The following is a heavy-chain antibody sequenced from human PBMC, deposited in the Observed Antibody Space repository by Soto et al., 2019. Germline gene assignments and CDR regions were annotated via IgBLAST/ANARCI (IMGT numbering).Heavy chain of an antibody. CDR1: GGIFHGYG. Sequence: QEQLVESGGGVVQPGTSLRLSCAVPGGIFHGYGMHWVRQAPGKGLEWVAIIRFDGSNEEYADSGKGRFTISRDNSKNTLYLQMNTLVAEDTAVYYCAIDGIGGTVFRGYLDYWGRGTVVTVSS. V-gene: IGHV3-33*01. J-gene: IGHJ4*02. CDR3: AIDGIGGTVFRGYLDY. D-gene: IGHD1-7*01. CDR2: IRFDGSNE.